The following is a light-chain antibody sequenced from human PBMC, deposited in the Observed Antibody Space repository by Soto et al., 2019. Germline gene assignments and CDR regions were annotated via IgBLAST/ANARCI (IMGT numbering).Light chain of an antibody. CDR1: QSVLSSSNNRNY. V-gene: IGKV4-1*01. CDR3: QQYYSTCWT. J-gene: IGKJ1*01. CDR2: WAS. Sequence: DIVMTQSPDSLAVSLGERATINCKSSQSVLSSSNNRNYLAWFQLKPGQPPKLLIYWASTRESGVPDRFSGSGSGTDFTLTISSLHAEDVAVYYCQQYYSTCWTFGQGTKVEIK.